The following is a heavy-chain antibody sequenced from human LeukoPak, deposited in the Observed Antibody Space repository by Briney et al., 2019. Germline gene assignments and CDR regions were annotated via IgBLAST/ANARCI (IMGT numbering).Heavy chain of an antibody. CDR3: VRGRTTVCSLADY. J-gene: IGHJ4*02. V-gene: IGHV3-11*05. CDR1: GFTFSDYC. CDR2: ISISSTYT. Sequence: GGSLRLSCAASGFTFSDYCMNWIRQAPGKGLEWVSYISISSTYTNYADSVKGRFTISRDNAKNSLYLQMNSLRAEDTAVYYCVRGRTTVCSLADYWGEGPLVTVSS. D-gene: IGHD4-17*01.